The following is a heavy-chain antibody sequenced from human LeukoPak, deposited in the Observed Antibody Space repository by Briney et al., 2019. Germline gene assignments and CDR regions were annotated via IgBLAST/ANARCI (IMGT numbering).Heavy chain of an antibody. V-gene: IGHV4-39*07. CDR3: AKSNGYGLVGI. CDR2: IFYSGST. CDR1: GGSISTSNYY. J-gene: IGHJ3*02. Sequence: SSETLSLTCTVSGGSISTSNYYWGWIRQPPGKGLEWIGNIFYSGSTYYSPSLRSRVTISLDTSRNQFSLKLNSATAADTAVYYCAKSNGYGLVGIWGQGTMVTVSS. D-gene: IGHD3-10*01.